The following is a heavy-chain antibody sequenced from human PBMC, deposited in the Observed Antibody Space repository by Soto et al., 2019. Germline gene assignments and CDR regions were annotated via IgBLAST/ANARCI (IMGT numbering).Heavy chain of an antibody. Sequence: GGSLRLSCAGSGFTPTTTPLSWVRQPPGKGLEWVATVSGAASHTYYVDSVRGRFFISRDNSKNTVTLQMNNLTVDDTAVYYCATSFRDFDNWGQGTRVTVSS. J-gene: IGHJ4*02. V-gene: IGHV3-23*01. CDR1: GFTPTTTP. CDR2: VSGAASHT. CDR3: ATSFRDFDN.